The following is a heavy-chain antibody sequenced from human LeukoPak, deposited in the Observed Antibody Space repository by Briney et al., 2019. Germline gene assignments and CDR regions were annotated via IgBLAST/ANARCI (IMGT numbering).Heavy chain of an antibody. D-gene: IGHD6-13*01. CDR3: GRLAHNAWYAIDY. Sequence: PGGSLRLSCAVSGFTFSGFWMSWSRQAPGKGLEWVASINSDGSEGYYADVVKGRFTISRDNPKNSLYLQINSLRAEDTAVYYCGRLAHNAWYAIDYWGQGTLVTVSS. J-gene: IGHJ4*02. CDR1: GFTFSGFW. V-gene: IGHV3-7*01. CDR2: INSDGSEG.